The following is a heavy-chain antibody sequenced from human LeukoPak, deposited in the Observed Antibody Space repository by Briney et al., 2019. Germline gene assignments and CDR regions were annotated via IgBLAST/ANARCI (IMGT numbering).Heavy chain of an antibody. CDR2: ISYDGSNK. CDR3: AKSVASDAY. D-gene: IGHD5-12*01. J-gene: IGHJ4*02. Sequence: GGSLRLSCAASAFSLNAYNMNWVRQAPGKGLEWVAVISYDGSNKYYADFVKGRFTISRDNSKNTLSLQMNGLIPEDTAVYYCAKSVASDAYWGQGTLVTVSS. CDR1: AFSLNAYN. V-gene: IGHV3-30*18.